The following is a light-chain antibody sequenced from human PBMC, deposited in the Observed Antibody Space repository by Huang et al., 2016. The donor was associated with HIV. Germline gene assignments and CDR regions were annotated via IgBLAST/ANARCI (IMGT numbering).Light chain of an antibody. V-gene: IGKV3-11*01. CDR1: QSISSY. Sequence: EIVLTQSPATLSLSPGERATLSCRASQSISSYLAWYQQKPGQAPRLLSYDASNRATCVPARFSGSGSGTDFTLTISSLEPEDFAVYYCQQRSNWPPEGTFGQGTKVEIK. CDR2: DAS. J-gene: IGKJ1*01. CDR3: QQRSNWPPEGT.